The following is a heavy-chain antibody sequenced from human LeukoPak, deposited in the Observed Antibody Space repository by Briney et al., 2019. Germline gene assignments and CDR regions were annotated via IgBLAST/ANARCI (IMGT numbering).Heavy chain of an antibody. V-gene: IGHV1-2*02. CDR3: ARTDSPPLYSSSWYGNAFDI. CDR1: GYTFTDYY. D-gene: IGHD6-13*01. J-gene: IGHJ3*02. CDR2: INSNSGGT. Sequence: GASVKVSCKASGYTFTDYYMHWVRQAPGQGLEWMGWINSNSGGTNYAQKFQGRVTMTRDTSISTAYMDLSRVRSDDTAIYYCARTDSPPLYSSSWYGNAFDIWGQGTVVTVSS.